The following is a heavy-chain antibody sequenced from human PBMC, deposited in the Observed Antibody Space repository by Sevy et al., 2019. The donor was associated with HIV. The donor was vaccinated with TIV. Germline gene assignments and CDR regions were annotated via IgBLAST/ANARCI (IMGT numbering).Heavy chain of an antibody. CDR2: ISSSSTI. V-gene: IGHV3-48*02. CDR3: ARDRVIAVAGTYGMDV. J-gene: IGHJ6*02. Sequence: GGSLRLSCAASGFTFSSYSMNWVRQAPGKGLEWVSYISSSSTIYYADSVKGRFTISRDNAKNSLYLQMNSLRDEDTAVYYCARDRVIAVAGTYGMDVWGQRTTVTVSS. D-gene: IGHD6-19*01. CDR1: GFTFSSYS.